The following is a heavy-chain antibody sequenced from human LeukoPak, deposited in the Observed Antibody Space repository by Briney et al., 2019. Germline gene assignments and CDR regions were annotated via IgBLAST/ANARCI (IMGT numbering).Heavy chain of an antibody. CDR1: GFTFTSSA. Sequence: SVKVSCKASGFTFTSSAVQWVRQARGQRLEWIGWIVVGSGHTNYAQKFQERVTITRDRSTSTAYMELSSLRSEDTAVYYCAAERGYSGYDDGDRYFDYWGQGTLVTVSS. CDR2: IVVGSGHT. D-gene: IGHD5-12*01. CDR3: AAERGYSGYDDGDRYFDY. J-gene: IGHJ4*02. V-gene: IGHV1-58*01.